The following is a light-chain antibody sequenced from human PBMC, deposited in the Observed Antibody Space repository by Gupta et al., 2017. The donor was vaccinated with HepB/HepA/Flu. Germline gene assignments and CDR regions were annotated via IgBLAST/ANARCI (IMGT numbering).Light chain of an antibody. V-gene: IGKV1-33*01. CDR2: DAS. Sequence: DIQMTQSPSSLSASVGDRVTITCQASQDISNYLNWYQQKPGKAPKLLIYDASNLETGVPSRFSGSGSGTDFTFTISSLQPEDIATYYCQQEDNLPFTFGGGTKVEIK. J-gene: IGKJ4*01. CDR3: QQEDNLPFT. CDR1: QDISNY.